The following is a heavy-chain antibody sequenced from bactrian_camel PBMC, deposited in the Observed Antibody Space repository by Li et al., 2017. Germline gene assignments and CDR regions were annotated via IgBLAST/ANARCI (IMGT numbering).Heavy chain of an antibody. V-gene: IGHV3S55*01. D-gene: IGHD6*01. Sequence: HVQLVESGGGSVQAGGSLRLSCAVSGYTTGRYRMGWFRQAPGKEREGVAAIDNDGTTSYSDSVKGRFTISKDGAKSTVYLQMNNLQPEDTAMYYCAEGRGSRGEHCYSLNYWGQGTQVTVS. J-gene: IGHJ4*01. CDR1: GYTTGRYR. CDR2: IDNDGTT. CDR3: AEGRGSRGEHCYSLNY.